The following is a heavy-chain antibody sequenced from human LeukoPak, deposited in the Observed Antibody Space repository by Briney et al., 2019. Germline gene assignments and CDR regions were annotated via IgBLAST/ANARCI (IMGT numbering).Heavy chain of an antibody. V-gene: IGHV4-31*03. CDR3: ARDRSGYANYYYGMDV. J-gene: IGHJ6*02. Sequence: SETLSLTCTVSGGSISSSSYYWSWIRQHPGKGLEWIGYIYYSGSTYYNPSLKSRVTISVDTSKNQFSLKLSSVTAADTAVYYCARDRSGYANYYYGMDVWGQGTTVTVSS. CDR1: GGSISSSSYY. D-gene: IGHD3-3*01. CDR2: IYYSGST.